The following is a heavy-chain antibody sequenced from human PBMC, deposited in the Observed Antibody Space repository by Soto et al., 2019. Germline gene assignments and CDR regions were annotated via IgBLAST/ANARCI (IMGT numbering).Heavy chain of an antibody. V-gene: IGHV5-51*01. CDR3: ARQNYYGSGSHDDSFDI. CDR2: IYPGDSDT. CDR1: GYSLTNYW. D-gene: IGHD3-10*01. J-gene: IGHJ3*02. Sequence: EVQLVQSGAEVKKPGESLKISCKGSGYSLTNYWIGWVRQMPGKGLECMGIIYPGDSDTRYSPSFLGQVTISADKSISTAYLQWSSLRASDTAMYYCARQNYYGSGSHDDSFDIWGQGTMVTVSS.